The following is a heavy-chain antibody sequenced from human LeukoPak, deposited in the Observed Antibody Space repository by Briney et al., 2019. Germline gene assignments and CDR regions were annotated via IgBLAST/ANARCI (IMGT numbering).Heavy chain of an antibody. J-gene: IGHJ2*01. CDR2: IIPIFGTA. CDR1: GGTFSSYA. D-gene: IGHD4-17*01. Sequence: SVKVPCKASGGTFSSYAISWVRQAPGQGLEWMGGIIPIFGTANYAQKFQGRVTITADESTSTAYMELSSLRSEDTAVYYCARQSTVNANWYFDLWGRGTLVTVSS. V-gene: IGHV1-69*01. CDR3: ARQSTVNANWYFDL.